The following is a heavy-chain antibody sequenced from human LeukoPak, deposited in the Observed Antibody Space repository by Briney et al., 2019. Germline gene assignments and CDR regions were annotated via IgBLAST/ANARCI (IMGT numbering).Heavy chain of an antibody. Sequence: GGSLRLSCAVSGFSFISYGMHWVRQAPGKGLEWVGVISDDGRNKKYADSVKGRFTISRDNSKDTLYLQMNSLRDEDTAVYYCAKRPSDYGDYVTYFDYWGQGTLVTVSS. CDR1: GFSFISYG. CDR3: AKRPSDYGDYVTYFDY. J-gene: IGHJ4*02. D-gene: IGHD4-17*01. CDR2: ISDDGRNK. V-gene: IGHV3-30*18.